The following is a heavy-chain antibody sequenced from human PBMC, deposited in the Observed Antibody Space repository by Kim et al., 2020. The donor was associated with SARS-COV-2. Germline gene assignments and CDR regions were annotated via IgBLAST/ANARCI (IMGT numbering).Heavy chain of an antibody. V-gene: IGHV4-34*01. CDR1: GGSFSGYY. J-gene: IGHJ6*02. CDR2: INHSGST. CDR3: ARGRYSSGWYPRKDV. Sequence: SETLSLTCAVYGGSFSGYYWSWIRQPPGKGLEWIGEINHSGSTNYNPSLKSRVTISVDTSKNQFSLKLSSVTAADTAVYYCARGRYSSGWYPRKDVWGQGTTVTVSS. D-gene: IGHD6-19*01.